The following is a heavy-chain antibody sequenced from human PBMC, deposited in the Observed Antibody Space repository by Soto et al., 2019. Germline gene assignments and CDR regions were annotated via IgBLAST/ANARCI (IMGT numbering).Heavy chain of an antibody. J-gene: IGHJ4*02. Sequence: PSETLSLTCTVSGGSVSSGSYYWSWIRQPPGKGLEWIGYFYYTGSINYNPSLKSRVTISIDASKNQFSLRLSSVTAADTAVYYCARSMLYSGGSNYSPFEYWGQGTLVTVS. CDR1: GGSVSSGSYY. D-gene: IGHD2-15*01. CDR3: ARSMLYSGGSNYSPFEY. CDR2: FYYTGSI. V-gene: IGHV4-61*01.